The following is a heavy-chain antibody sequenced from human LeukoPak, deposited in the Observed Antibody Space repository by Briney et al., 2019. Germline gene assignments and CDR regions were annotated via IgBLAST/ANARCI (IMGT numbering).Heavy chain of an antibody. V-gene: IGHV1-2*02. J-gene: IGHJ4*02. Sequence: ASVKVSCKASGYTFTGYYMHWVRQAPGQGLEWVGWINPSRGGTNYAQKFQGRVTMTRDTSISTAYMELSRLRSDDTAVYYCAAYGDYAYFAYWGQGTLVTVSS. CDR3: AAYGDYAYFAY. CDR2: INPSRGGT. CDR1: GYTFTGYY. D-gene: IGHD4-17*01.